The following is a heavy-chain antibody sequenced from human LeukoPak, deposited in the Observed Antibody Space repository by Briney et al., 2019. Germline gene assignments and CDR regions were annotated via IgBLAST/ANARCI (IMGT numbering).Heavy chain of an antibody. CDR3: ARDSDYGDYYYYGMDV. Sequence: PGGSLRLSCAASGFTVSSNYMSWVRQAPGKGLEWVSVIYSGGSTYYADSVKGRFTISRDNSKNTLYLQMNGLRAEDTAVYYCARDSDYGDYYYYGMDVWGQGTTVTVSS. J-gene: IGHJ6*02. D-gene: IGHD4-17*01. CDR1: GFTVSSNY. CDR2: IYSGGST. V-gene: IGHV3-53*01.